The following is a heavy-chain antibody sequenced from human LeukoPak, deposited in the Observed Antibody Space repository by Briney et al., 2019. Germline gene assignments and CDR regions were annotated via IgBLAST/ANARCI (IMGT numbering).Heavy chain of an antibody. CDR1: GGTFSSYA. CDR2: IIPIFGTA. CDR3: ARGDSCGGGWFDL. V-gene: IGHV1-69*06. D-gene: IGHD5-18*01. Sequence: SVKVSCKASGGTFSSYAISWVRQAPGQGLEWMGGIIPIFGTANYAPKFQGRVTITADKSTSTAYMELSSLRSEDTAVYHCARGDSCGGGWFDLWGQGTLVTVSS. J-gene: IGHJ5*02.